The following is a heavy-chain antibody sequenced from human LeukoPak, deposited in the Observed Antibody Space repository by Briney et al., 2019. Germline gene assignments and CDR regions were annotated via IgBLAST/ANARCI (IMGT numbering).Heavy chain of an antibody. CDR1: GGSFSSYY. V-gene: IGHV4-34*01. Sequence: SETLSLTCAVYGGSFSSYYWTWIRQPPGKELEWIGEINHSGNTNYNPSLKSRVTISLHTSEKQFSLRLTSVTAADTAVYYCARGASVFFEVGAPPVWGQGTLVTVSS. D-gene: IGHD1-26*01. CDR3: ARGASVFFEVGAPPV. CDR2: INHSGNT. J-gene: IGHJ4*02.